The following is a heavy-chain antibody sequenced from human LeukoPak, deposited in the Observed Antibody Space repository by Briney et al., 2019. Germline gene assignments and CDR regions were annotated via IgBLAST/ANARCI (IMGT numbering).Heavy chain of an antibody. CDR2: ISWNSGSI. V-gene: IGHV3-9*03. CDR3: ARAEEIYDSSGYTFDY. CDR1: GFTFDDYA. J-gene: IGHJ4*02. Sequence: PGRSLRLSCAASGFTFDDYAMHWVRQAPGKGLEWVSGISWNSGSIGYADSVKGRFTISRDNAKNSLYLQMNSLRAEDMALYYCARAEEIYDSSGYTFDYWGQGTLVTVSS. D-gene: IGHD3-22*01.